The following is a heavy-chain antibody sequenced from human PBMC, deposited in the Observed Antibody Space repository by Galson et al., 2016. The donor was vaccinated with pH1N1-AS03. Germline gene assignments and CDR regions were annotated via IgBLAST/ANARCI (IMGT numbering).Heavy chain of an antibody. D-gene: IGHD2-2*01. J-gene: IGHJ5*02. Sequence: TLSLPCTVSGGSISSGNYFWNWIRQHPGKGLEWIGLIYDSGNTFYNPSLKSRVSISVDTSKNQFSLKLNSVTAADTAVYYCASVSLAYCSSTSCFRFNPWGQGTLSPSPQ. CDR3: ASVSLAYCSSTSCFRFNP. V-gene: IGHV4-31*03. CDR1: GGSISSGNYF. CDR2: IYDSGNT.